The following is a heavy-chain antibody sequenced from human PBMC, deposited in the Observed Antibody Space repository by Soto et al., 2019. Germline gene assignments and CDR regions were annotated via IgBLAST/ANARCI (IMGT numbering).Heavy chain of an antibody. V-gene: IGHV4-34*01. CDR3: ARGIAVSGHFDY. CDR2: INHSGST. D-gene: IGHD6-19*01. Sequence: QVQLQQWGAGLLKPSETLSLTCAVYGGSFSGYYWSWIRQPPGKGLEWIGEINHSGSTNYNPSLKRRDTISVDTSKNQFALKLSSVTAADTAGYYSARGIAVSGHFDYWGQGTLVTVSS. J-gene: IGHJ4*02. CDR1: GGSFSGYY.